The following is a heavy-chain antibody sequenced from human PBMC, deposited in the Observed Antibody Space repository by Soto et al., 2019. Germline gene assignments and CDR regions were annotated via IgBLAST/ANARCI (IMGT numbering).Heavy chain of an antibody. V-gene: IGHV1-69*06. J-gene: IGHJ6*02. Sequence: QVQLVQSGAEVKKPGSSVKVSCKASGGTFSSYAISWVRQAPGQGLEWMGGIIPIFGTANYAQKFQGRVTIPADKSTSTAYMELSSLRSEDTAVYYCARGSYYDFWSGYYTGSYYYYGMDVWGQGTTVTVSS. D-gene: IGHD3-3*01. CDR3: ARGSYYDFWSGYYTGSYYYYGMDV. CDR1: GGTFSSYA. CDR2: IIPIFGTA.